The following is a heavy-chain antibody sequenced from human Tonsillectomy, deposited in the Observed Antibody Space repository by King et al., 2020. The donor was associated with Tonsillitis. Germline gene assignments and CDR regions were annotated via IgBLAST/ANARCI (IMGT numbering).Heavy chain of an antibody. CDR3: TSRGY. CDR1: GFTLSNAW. V-gene: IGHV3-15*01. D-gene: IGHD1-1*01. CDR2: IKSKTDGGTI. Sequence: VQLVESGGGLVKPGGSLRLSCAASGFTLSNAWMSWVRQAPGRGLERVARIKSKTDGGTIDYAAPVKGRFTISKNDSINTLYLQMNSLKTEDTAVYYCTSRGYWGQGTLVTVSS. J-gene: IGHJ4*02.